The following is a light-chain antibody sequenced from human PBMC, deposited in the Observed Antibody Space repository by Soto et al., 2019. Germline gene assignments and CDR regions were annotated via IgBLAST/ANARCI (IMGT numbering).Light chain of an antibody. Sequence: AIQMTQSPSSLSASVGDRVTITCRASQYIRHDLGWYQQKPGKAPKLLIYTASTLESGVPSRFSGSGSGTDFSLTIPSLQPEDFATYYCLQDYTYPWTFGQGTKVDIK. CDR2: TAS. CDR3: LQDYTYPWT. J-gene: IGKJ1*01. CDR1: QYIRHD. V-gene: IGKV1-6*01.